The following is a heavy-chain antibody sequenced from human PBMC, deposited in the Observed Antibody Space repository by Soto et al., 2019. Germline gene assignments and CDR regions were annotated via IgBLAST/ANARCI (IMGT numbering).Heavy chain of an antibody. V-gene: IGHV5-51*01. CDR2: IYPGDSDT. Sequence: RESLKISCKGSGYSFSRYWIAWVRQTPGKGLEWMGLIYPGDSDTRYSPSFQGQVTISADKSITTAYLQWSSLKASDTAIYYCARDKFSGDSSGPHYWGQGTLVTVSS. CDR1: GYSFSRYW. J-gene: IGHJ4*02. CDR3: ARDKFSGDSSGPHY. D-gene: IGHD3-22*01.